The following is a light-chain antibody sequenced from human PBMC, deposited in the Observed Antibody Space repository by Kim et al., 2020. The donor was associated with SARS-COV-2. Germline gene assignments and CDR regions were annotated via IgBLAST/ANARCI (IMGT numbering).Light chain of an antibody. CDR1: SGSIDAND. V-gene: IGLV6-57*03. Sequence: GKTVTISCTRSSGSIDANDVQWYQQRPGGVPTAVIYEDDQRPSGVSDRFSGSIDNSSNSASLTISGLRTEDEADYYCQSYNRDNVLFGGGTQLTVL. CDR2: EDD. J-gene: IGLJ2*01. CDR3: QSYNRDNVL.